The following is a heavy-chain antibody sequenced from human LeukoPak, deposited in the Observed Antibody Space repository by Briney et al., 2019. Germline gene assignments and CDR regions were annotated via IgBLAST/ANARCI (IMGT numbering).Heavy chain of an antibody. CDR1: GFTVSNNY. J-gene: IGHJ4*02. CDR2: IYSGGTT. V-gene: IGHV3-53*01. D-gene: IGHD6-19*01. Sequence: GGSLRLSCAASGFTVSNNYMTWVRQAPGEGLEWVSLIYSGGTTYYADSVKGRFTISRDNSKNTLYLQMDSLRAEDTGMYYCARDATYSSGWYGGRYFDNWGQGTLVTVSS. CDR3: ARDATYSSGWYGGRYFDN.